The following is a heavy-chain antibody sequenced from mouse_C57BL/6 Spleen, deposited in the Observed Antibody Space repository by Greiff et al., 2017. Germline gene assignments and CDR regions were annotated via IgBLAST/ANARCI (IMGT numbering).Heavy chain of an antibody. CDR3: ASFGWLDY. CDR1: GYTFTDYY. CDR2: INPNNGGT. J-gene: IGHJ2*01. D-gene: IGHD2-3*01. V-gene: IGHV1-26*01. Sequence: VQLQQSGPELVKPGASVKISCKASGYTFTDYYMNWVKQSHGKSLEWIGDINPNNGGTSYNQKFKGKATLTVDKSSSTAYMELRSLTSEDSAVYYCASFGWLDYWGQGTTLTVSS.